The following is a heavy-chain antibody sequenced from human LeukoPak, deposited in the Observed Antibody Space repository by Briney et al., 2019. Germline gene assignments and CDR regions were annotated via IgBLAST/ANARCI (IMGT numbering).Heavy chain of an antibody. Sequence: GGSLRLSCAASEFTFSAYWMHWVRQVPGKGLVWVSRINGDGSSTNHADSVKGRFTISRDNAKNTLYLQMNSLRAEDTAVYYCARDLELTYYDSSGYDYWGQGTPVTVSS. CDR2: INGDGSST. CDR3: ARDLELTYYDSSGYDY. V-gene: IGHV3-74*01. D-gene: IGHD3-22*01. CDR1: EFTFSAYW. J-gene: IGHJ4*02.